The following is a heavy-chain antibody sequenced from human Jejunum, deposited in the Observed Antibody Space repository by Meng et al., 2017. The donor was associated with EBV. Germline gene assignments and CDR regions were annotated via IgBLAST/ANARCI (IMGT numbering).Heavy chain of an antibody. D-gene: IGHD5-12*01. CDR2: ITVYNGNT. CDR1: GYTVTRYG. J-gene: IGHJ4*01. CDR3: ARDSSGYNANDKVSDY. Sequence: QVQVVQIGVEVKKPGASVKVSCKTSGYTVTRYGISWVRQAPGHGPEWMGWITVYNGNTNYAPRLQGRVTMTTDLSTSTAYMELRSLRSDDTAVYYCARDSSGYNANDKVSDYWGQGTLVTVSS. V-gene: IGHV1-18*01.